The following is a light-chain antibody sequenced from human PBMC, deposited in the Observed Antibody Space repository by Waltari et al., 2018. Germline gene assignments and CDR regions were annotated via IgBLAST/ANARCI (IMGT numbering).Light chain of an antibody. V-gene: IGKV1-16*01. J-gene: IGKJ1*01. CDR1: QGISNN. CDR3: QHGYGFPPT. Sequence: DIQMTQSPSSLSASVGDRVTISCQASQGISNNVAWYQQKAGKAPKLLIYKASTLESGVPSRFGGSGSGTDFTLTINSLQPEDFATYYCQHGYGFPPTFGPGTKVEVK. CDR2: KAS.